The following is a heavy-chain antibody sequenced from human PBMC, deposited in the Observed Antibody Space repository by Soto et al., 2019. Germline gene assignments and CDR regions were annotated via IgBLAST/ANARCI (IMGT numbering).Heavy chain of an antibody. CDR2: IYYSGST. Sequence: PSETLSLTSTVSGGSISSSSYYWGWIRQPPGKGLEWIGSIYYSGSTYYNPSLKSRVTISVDTSKNQFSLKLSSVTAADTAVYYCARHPPLFHDAFDIWGQGTMVTVSS. J-gene: IGHJ3*02. CDR3: ARHPPLFHDAFDI. V-gene: IGHV4-39*01. D-gene: IGHD2-21*01. CDR1: GGSISSSSYY.